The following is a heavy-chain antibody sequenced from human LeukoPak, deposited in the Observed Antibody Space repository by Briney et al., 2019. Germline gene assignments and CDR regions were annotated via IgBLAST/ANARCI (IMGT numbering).Heavy chain of an antibody. CDR2: ISSSSSYI. J-gene: IGHJ3*02. CDR1: GFTFSSYS. CDR3: AKGARSSSSWPWGGAFDI. Sequence: GGSLRLSCAASGFTFSSYSMNWVRQAPGKGLEWVSSISSSSSYIYYADSVKGRFTISRDNAKNSLYLQMNSLRAEDTALYYCAKGARSSSSWPWGGAFDIWGQGTMVTVSS. V-gene: IGHV3-21*04. D-gene: IGHD6-13*01.